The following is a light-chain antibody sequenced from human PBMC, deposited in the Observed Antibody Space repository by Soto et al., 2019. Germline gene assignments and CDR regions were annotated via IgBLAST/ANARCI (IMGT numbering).Light chain of an antibody. Sequence: QSALTQPASVSGSPGQSITISCTGTSSDVGGYNYVSWYQQHPGKAPKLMIYEVSNRPSGVSNRFSGSKSDNTASLTISGLQAEDEADYYCSSYTSTSPVLFGGGTKLTVL. J-gene: IGLJ2*01. CDR3: SSYTSTSPVL. CDR1: SSDVGGYNY. CDR2: EVS. V-gene: IGLV2-14*01.